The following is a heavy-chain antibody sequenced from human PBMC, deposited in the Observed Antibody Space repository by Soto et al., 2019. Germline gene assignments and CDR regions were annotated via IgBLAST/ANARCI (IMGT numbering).Heavy chain of an antibody. CDR1: GDSVSTRHAT. CDR2: TYYRSKWYN. V-gene: IGHV6-1*01. D-gene: IGHD2-8*01. CDR3: ARLIGNSWLDS. Sequence: SLXLSLWCANSGDSVSTRHATWNWILPSPSRGLDWLGRTYYRSKWYNDYAVSVKGRITINPDTSNNQLSLQLNYVTPDDTAVYYCARLIGNSWLDSWGQGTLVTVSS. J-gene: IGHJ5*01.